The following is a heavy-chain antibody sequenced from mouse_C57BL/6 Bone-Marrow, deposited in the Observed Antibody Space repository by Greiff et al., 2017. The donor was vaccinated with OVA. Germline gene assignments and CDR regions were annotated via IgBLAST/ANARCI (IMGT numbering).Heavy chain of an antibody. Sequence: EVQLQQSGPELVKPGASVKISCKASGYTFTDYYMNWVKQSHGKSLEWIGDINPNNGGTSYNQKFKGKSTLTVDKSSSTAYMELRSLTSEDSAVYYCAREGFTYGYNYYAMDYWGQGTSVTVSS. D-gene: IGHD2-2*01. J-gene: IGHJ4*01. CDR1: GYTFTDYY. V-gene: IGHV1-26*01. CDR2: INPNNGGT. CDR3: AREGFTYGYNYYAMDY.